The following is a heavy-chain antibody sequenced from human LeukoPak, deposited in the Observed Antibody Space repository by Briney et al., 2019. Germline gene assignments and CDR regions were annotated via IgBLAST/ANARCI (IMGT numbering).Heavy chain of an antibody. J-gene: IGHJ4*02. D-gene: IGHD6-13*01. CDR2: VDPSSGGT. CDR1: GYFTGSY. V-gene: IGHV1-2*02. CDR3: ARARSSDY. Sequence: ASVKVSCKASGYFTGSYIHWVRQAPGQGLEWMGWVDPSSGGTKYAQEFQGRVTMTRDTSINTAYMELSGLRSDDTAVYYCARARSSDYWGQGTLVTVSS.